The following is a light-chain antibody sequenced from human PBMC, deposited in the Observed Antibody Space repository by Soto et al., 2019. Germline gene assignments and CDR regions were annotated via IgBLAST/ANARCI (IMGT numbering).Light chain of an antibody. CDR2: GAS. V-gene: IGKV3-15*01. CDR1: QSVSSN. J-gene: IGKJ1*01. Sequence: ETVMTQSTATLSVSPGERATLSCRASQSVSSNLAWYQQKPGQAPRLLIYGASTRATGISARFSGSGSGTEFTLTISSLQSEDFAVYYCQQYNNWPLTFGRGTKVEIK. CDR3: QQYNNWPLT.